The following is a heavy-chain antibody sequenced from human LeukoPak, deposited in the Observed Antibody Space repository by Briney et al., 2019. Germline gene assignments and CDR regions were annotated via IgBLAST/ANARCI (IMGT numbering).Heavy chain of an antibody. D-gene: IGHD4-23*01. V-gene: IGHV1-8*01. CDR2: MHPNSGKT. Sequence: VASVKISCKASGYTFSSYEINWVRQAPGQGLEWVGWMHPNSGKTGYAQKFQGRVTMTSDTSIGTAFMELSSLRSDDTAIFYCARGHYGGNRYFDNWGQGTLVTVSS. J-gene: IGHJ4*02. CDR3: ARGHYGGNRYFDN. CDR1: GYTFSSYE.